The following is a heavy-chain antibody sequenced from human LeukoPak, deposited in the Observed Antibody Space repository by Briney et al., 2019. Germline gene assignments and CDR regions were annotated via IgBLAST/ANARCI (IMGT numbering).Heavy chain of an antibody. V-gene: IGHV3-7*01. CDR2: IKEDGSEK. CDR3: AQSGRSTFWY. J-gene: IGHJ4*02. Sequence: GGSLRLSCGASGFTFSDQWMSWVRQAPGKGLEWVANIKEDGSEKYYVDSVRGRFTISRDNVKNSLHLQINSLRVEDTAVYYCAQSGRSTFWYWGQGALVSVSS. D-gene: IGHD2/OR15-2a*01. CDR1: GFTFSDQW.